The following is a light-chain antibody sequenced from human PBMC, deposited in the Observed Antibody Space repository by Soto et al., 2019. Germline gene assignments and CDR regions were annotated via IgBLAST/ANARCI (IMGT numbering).Light chain of an antibody. CDR3: CSYPGSHTWV. V-gene: IGLV2-11*01. J-gene: IGLJ3*02. CDR2: DVS. CDR1: NSYIGNYNY. Sequence: QSALTQPRSVSGSPGQSVTISCTGTNSYIGNYNYVSWYQQHPGKAPKVMIYDVSKRPSGVPDRFSGSKSGNTASLTISGLQDEDEADYYCCSYPGSHTWVFGRGTKVTVL.